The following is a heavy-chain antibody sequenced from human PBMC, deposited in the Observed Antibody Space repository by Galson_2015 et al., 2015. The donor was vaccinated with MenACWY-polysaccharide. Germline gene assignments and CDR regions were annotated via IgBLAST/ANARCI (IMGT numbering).Heavy chain of an antibody. D-gene: IGHD1-26*01. CDR3: ARGWAKFDP. V-gene: IGHV3-7*01. Sequence: SLRLSCAASGFTFSSYWMTWVRQAPGKGLEWVANIKKEGNEKYYVDSVKGRFTTSRDNAKNSLYLQMNSLRVEDTAVYYCARGWAKFDPWGQGTLVTVSS. CDR1: GFTFSSYW. J-gene: IGHJ5*02. CDR2: IKKEGNEK.